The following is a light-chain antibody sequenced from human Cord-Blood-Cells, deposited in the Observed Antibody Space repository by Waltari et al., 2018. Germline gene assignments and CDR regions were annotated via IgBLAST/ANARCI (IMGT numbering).Light chain of an antibody. Sequence: IQLTQSPSSLSASVGDRVTITCRASQGISSYLALYQQKPGKVPKLLIYAASTLQSGVPSRFSGSGSGTDFTLTISSLQPEDFATYYCQQLNSYPLTFGGGTKVEIK. V-gene: IGKV1-9*01. CDR2: AAS. CDR3: QQLNSYPLT. J-gene: IGKJ4*01. CDR1: QGISSY.